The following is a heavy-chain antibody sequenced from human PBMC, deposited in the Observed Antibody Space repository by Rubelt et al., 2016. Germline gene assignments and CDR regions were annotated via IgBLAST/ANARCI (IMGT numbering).Heavy chain of an antibody. V-gene: IGHV4-39*01. J-gene: IGHJ3*02. CDR1: GGFISSSDYY. CDR3: ARHSRVIPTAICAFDI. D-gene: IGHD2-2*01. CDR2: MHNSGTT. Sequence: QVRLQESGPGLVKPSETLSLTCIVSGGFISSSDYYWGWVRQPPGKGLEWIGSMHNSGTTYHGSSLRSRVTVSVDTPKNQFSLKMTSVTAADTALYYCARHSRVIPTAICAFDIWGQGTMVTVSS.